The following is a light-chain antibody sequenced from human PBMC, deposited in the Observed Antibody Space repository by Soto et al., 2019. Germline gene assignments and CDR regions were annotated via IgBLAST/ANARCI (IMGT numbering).Light chain of an antibody. Sequence: SYELTQSPSVSVSPGQTASITCSGDKLGDRFAYWYQQKPGQSPVVVIYEDRKRPSGILERFSGSNSGNTATLTISGTQAMDEADYYCQAWDSSSVVFGGGTKLTVL. CDR1: KLGDRF. CDR2: EDR. J-gene: IGLJ2*01. V-gene: IGLV3-1*01. CDR3: QAWDSSSVV.